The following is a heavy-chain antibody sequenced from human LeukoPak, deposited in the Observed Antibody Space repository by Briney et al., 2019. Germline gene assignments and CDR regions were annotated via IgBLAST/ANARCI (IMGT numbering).Heavy chain of an antibody. CDR2: IKQDGSEQ. CDR3: ARGPAYGDFTDFFDY. Sequence: HTGGSLRLSCAASGFTFSSHWMTWVRQAPGKWREWVANIKQDGSEQYNVDSVKGRFTISRDNAKNSLYLQMNSLRAEDTAVYYCARGPAYGDFTDFFDYWGQGTLVTVSS. CDR1: GFTFSSHW. J-gene: IGHJ4*02. D-gene: IGHD4-17*01. V-gene: IGHV3-7*01.